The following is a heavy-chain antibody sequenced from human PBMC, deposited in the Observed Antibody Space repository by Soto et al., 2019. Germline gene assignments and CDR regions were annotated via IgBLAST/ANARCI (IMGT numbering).Heavy chain of an antibody. J-gene: IGHJ4*02. V-gene: IGHV3-23*01. CDR2: LTGSAESI. CDR3: ARSLVWGDYSGHFDY. D-gene: IGHD5-12*01. CDR1: GFIFSNYA. Sequence: EVQLLESGGGLVQPGGSLRLSCAASGFIFSNYAMSWVRQAPGKGLEWVSSLTGSAESIFYADSAKGRFTISRDNPKSTLYLQMNSLRAEDTAIYYCARSLVWGDYSGHFDYWGQGTLVPVSS.